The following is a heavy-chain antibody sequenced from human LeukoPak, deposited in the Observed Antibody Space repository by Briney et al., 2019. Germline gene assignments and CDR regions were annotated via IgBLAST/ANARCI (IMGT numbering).Heavy chain of an antibody. D-gene: IGHD3-10*01. J-gene: IGHJ4*02. CDR3: ARGIIQYYSRFDY. Sequence: GGSLRLSCAASGFTFSSYWMSWVRQAPGKGLEWVANIKQGGSEKYYVDSVKGRFTISRDNAKNSLYLQMNSLRAEDTAVYYCARGIIQYYSRFDYWGQGTLVTVSS. V-gene: IGHV3-7*01. CDR1: GFTFSSYW. CDR2: IKQGGSEK.